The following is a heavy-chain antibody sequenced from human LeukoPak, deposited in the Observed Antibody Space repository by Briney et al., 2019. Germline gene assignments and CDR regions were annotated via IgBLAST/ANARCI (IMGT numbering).Heavy chain of an antibody. Sequence: SETLSLTCTVSGGSISSYYWSWIRQPPGKGLEWIGYIYYSGSTNCNPSLKSRVTISVDTSKNQFSLKLSSVTAADTAVYYCARAVGATRPVDYWGQGTLVTVSS. D-gene: IGHD1-26*01. CDR2: IYYSGST. J-gene: IGHJ4*02. V-gene: IGHV4-59*01. CDR1: GGSISSYY. CDR3: ARAVGATRPVDY.